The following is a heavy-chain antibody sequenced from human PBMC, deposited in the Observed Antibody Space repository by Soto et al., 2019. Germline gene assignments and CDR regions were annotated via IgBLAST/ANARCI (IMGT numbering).Heavy chain of an antibody. CDR1: GGTFSSYA. D-gene: IGHD1-26*01. Sequence: SVKVSCKASGGTFSSYAISWVRQAPGQGLEWMGGIIPIFGTANYAQKFQGRVTITADESTSTAYMELSSLRSEDTAVYYCAKVMGGELLVSGGYYYYGMDVWGQGTTVTVSS. CDR3: AKVMGGELLVSGGYYYYGMDV. V-gene: IGHV1-69*13. J-gene: IGHJ6*02. CDR2: IIPIFGTA.